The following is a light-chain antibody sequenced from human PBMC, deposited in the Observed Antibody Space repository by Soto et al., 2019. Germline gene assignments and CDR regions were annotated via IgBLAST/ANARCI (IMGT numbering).Light chain of an antibody. CDR2: AAS. Sequence: EIVLTQSPGNLSLSPGERATLSCRASQSVTSSYLAWYQHKPGQAPRLLIYAASRRATGIPDRFTGSGSGTDFTLTISRLGPDDFAVYYCHQYGSSPPTFGGGTKV. J-gene: IGKJ4*01. CDR1: QSVTSSY. CDR3: HQYGSSPPT. V-gene: IGKV3-20*01.